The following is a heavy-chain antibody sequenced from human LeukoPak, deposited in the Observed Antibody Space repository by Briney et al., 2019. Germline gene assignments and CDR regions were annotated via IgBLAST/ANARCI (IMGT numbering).Heavy chain of an antibody. D-gene: IGHD5-24*01. CDR3: AKKPATIRFLFDT. CDR2: ISTTGGYT. CDR1: GFSFSTYD. V-gene: IGHV3-23*01. Sequence: PGGSLRLSCVGSGFSFSTYDMGWVRQTPGKGLEWVSAISTTGGYTEDADSVKGRFTISRDNSQNTLFLQMHSLRAEDTAVYYCAKKPATIRFLFDTWGQGTLVTVSP. J-gene: IGHJ4*02.